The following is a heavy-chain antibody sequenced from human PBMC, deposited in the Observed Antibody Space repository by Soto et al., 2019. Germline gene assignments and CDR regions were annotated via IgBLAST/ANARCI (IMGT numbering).Heavy chain of an antibody. CDR1: GGTFSRYA. CDR2: IIPMFGTA. J-gene: IGHJ4*02. V-gene: IGHV1-69*01. CDR3: ARQFDYESSGYYYPY. Sequence: QVQLVQSGAEVKKPGSSVKVSCKASGGTFSRYAISWVRQAPGQGLEWMGGIIPMFGTANYAQKFQGRVKITAVESTSTAYMELSSLRSEDTAVYYCARQFDYESSGYYYPYWGQGTPVTVSS. D-gene: IGHD3-22*01.